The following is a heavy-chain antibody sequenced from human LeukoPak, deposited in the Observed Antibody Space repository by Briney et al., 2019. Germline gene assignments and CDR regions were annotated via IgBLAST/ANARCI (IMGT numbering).Heavy chain of an antibody. CDR1: GYTFSRYA. J-gene: IGHJ4*02. CDR2: FRGSGGSI. D-gene: IGHD1-1*01. V-gene: IGHV3-23*01. CDR3: AREERPYVGSTTYFEC. Sequence: PGGSLTLFCAASGYTFSRYAMRWVRQSTGEGLEWVSGFRGSGGSIFYGDYVKGRFTLSRYNCKNTVYLKMHSLSPEDTALFLCAREERPYVGSTTYFECGSQGTLLTVPS.